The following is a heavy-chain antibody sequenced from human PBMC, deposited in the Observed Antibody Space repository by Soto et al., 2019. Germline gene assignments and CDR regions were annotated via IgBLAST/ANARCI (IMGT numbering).Heavy chain of an antibody. D-gene: IGHD1-1*01. CDR3: ARRLENGDVSFKY. CDR1: GGSISSYY. J-gene: IGHJ4*02. Sequence: QVQLQESGPGLVKPSETLSLTCTVSGGSISSYYWSWIRQPPGKALEWIGYIYYSGSTNYNPSLNGRVTISVDTSENQSSLELNSVNAADTAVYYCARRLENGDVSFKYWGQGTLVTVSA. CDR2: IYYSGST. V-gene: IGHV4-59*01.